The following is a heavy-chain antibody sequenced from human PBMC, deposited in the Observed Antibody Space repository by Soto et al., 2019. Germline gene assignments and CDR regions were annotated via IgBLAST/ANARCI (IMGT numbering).Heavy chain of an antibody. CDR1: RYSFDDYD. CDR3: ARDVWSRASGPPDS. Sequence: HGGSLRLYFASSRYSFDDYDMYWFRQSPGKGLEWVTGISWNSGTIGYADSVKGRFTISRDNAKNSLYLQMNSLRAEDTALYYCARDVWSRASGPPDSWGQGTLVTVSS. J-gene: IGHJ4*02. V-gene: IGHV3-9*01. D-gene: IGHD3-10*01. CDR2: ISWNSGTI.